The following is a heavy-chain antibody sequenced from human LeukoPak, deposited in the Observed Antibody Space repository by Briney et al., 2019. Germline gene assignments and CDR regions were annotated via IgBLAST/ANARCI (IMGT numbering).Heavy chain of an antibody. CDR2: IYYSGST. Sequence: SETLSLTCTVSGGSISSGGYYWSWIRQHPGKGLEWIGYIYYSGSTYYNPSLKSRVTISVDTSKNQFSLKLSSVTAADTAVYYCARIVVVPAAPSAGALDIWGQGTMVTVSS. V-gene: IGHV4-31*03. J-gene: IGHJ3*02. D-gene: IGHD2-2*01. CDR1: GGSISSGGYY. CDR3: ARIVVVPAAPSAGALDI.